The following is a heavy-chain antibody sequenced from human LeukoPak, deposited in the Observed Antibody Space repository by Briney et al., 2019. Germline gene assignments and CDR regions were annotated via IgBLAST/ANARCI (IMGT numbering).Heavy chain of an antibody. CDR3: ARGHCNYYDSSGYYFDY. J-gene: IGHJ4*02. Sequence: GASVKVSCKASGYTFTSYDINWVRQATGQGLEWMGWMNPNSGNTGYAQKFQGRVTMTRNTSISTAYMELSSLRSEDTAVYYCARGHCNYYDSSGYYFDYWGQGTLVTLSS. CDR1: GYTFTSYD. D-gene: IGHD3-22*01. V-gene: IGHV1-8*01. CDR2: MNPNSGNT.